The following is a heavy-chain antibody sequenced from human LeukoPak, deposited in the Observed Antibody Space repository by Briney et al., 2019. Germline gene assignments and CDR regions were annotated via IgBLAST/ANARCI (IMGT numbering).Heavy chain of an antibody. J-gene: IGHJ4*02. CDR3: ASSYYYDSSGYLAGEY. V-gene: IGHV3-11*04. CDR2: ISSSGSTI. D-gene: IGHD3-22*01. Sequence: PGGSLRLSCAASGFTVSSNYMSWVRQAPGKGLEWVSYISSSGSTIYYADSVKGRFTISRDNAKNSLYLQMNSLRAEDTAVYYCASSYYYDSSGYLAGEYWGQGTLVTVSS. CDR1: GFTVSSNY.